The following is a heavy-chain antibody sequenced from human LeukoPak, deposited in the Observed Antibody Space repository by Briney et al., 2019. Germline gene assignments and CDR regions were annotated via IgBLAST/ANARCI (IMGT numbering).Heavy chain of an antibody. Sequence: SETLSLTCTVSGGSISSSIYYWDWIRQPPGKGLEWIGSIYYSGSTYYNPSLKSRVTTSVDTSTDQFSLRLSSATAADTAIYYCARQSGDQSSAWYFDAWGQGTLVTVSS. J-gene: IGHJ4*02. CDR2: IYYSGST. CDR3: ARQSGDQSSAWYFDA. CDR1: GGSISSSIYY. V-gene: IGHV4-39*01. D-gene: IGHD6-19*01.